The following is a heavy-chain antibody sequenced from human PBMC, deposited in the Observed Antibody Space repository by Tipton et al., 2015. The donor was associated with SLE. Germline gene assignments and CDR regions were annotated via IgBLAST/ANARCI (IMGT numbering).Heavy chain of an antibody. CDR1: GGSISSHY. V-gene: IGHV4-59*11. Sequence: LRLSCTVSGGSISSHYWSWIRQPPGKGLEWIGYIYYSGSTNYNPSLKSRVTISVDTSKNQFSLKLSSVTAADTAVYYCASSSSLDAFDIWGQGTMVTVSS. CDR2: IYYSGST. CDR3: ASSSSLDAFDI. D-gene: IGHD2-2*01. J-gene: IGHJ3*02.